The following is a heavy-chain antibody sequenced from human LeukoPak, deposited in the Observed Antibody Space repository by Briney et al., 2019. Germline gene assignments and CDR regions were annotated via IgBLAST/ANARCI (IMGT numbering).Heavy chain of an antibody. CDR2: ISYDGSNK. Sequence: GGSLRLSCAASGFTFSSYAMHWVRQAPGKGLEWVAVISYDGSNKYYADSVKGRFTISRDNSKNTLYLQMNSLRAEDTAVYYCARDLVGYNWNDDFWFDPWGQGTLVTVSS. D-gene: IGHD1-20*01. J-gene: IGHJ5*02. V-gene: IGHV3-30*04. CDR1: GFTFSSYA. CDR3: ARDLVGYNWNDDFWFDP.